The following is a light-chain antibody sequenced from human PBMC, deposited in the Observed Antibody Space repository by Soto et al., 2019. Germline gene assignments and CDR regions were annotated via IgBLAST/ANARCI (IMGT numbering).Light chain of an antibody. CDR1: SSDVGGYNY. J-gene: IGLJ2*01. CDR2: DVS. Sequence: QSALTQPASLSGSPGQSSTISCTGTSSDVGGYNYVSWYQQHPGKAPKLMIYDVSNRPSGVSNRFSGSKSGNTASLTISGLQAEDEADYYCSSYTSSSTVVFGGGTQLTVL. CDR3: SSYTSSSTVV. V-gene: IGLV2-14*01.